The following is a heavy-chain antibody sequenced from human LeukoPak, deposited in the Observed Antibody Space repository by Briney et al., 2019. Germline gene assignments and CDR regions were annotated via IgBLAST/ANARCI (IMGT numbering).Heavy chain of an antibody. CDR2: IIPIFGTA. V-gene: IGHV1-69*13. Sequence: GASVKVSCKASGGTFSSYAISWVRQAPGQGLEWMGGIIPIFGTANYAQKFQGRVTITADESTSTAYMELRSLRSDDTAVYYCARMNIAVAGNTDYWGQGTLVTVSS. J-gene: IGHJ4*02. D-gene: IGHD6-19*01. CDR1: GGTFSSYA. CDR3: ARMNIAVAGNTDY.